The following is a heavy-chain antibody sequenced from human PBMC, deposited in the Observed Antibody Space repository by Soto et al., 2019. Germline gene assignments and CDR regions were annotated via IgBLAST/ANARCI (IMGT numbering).Heavy chain of an antibody. V-gene: IGHV3-23*01. CDR1: GLTFSSSI. CDR3: VPLNDYGGY. D-gene: IGHD4-17*01. Sequence: EVQLLESGGGLVQPGGSLRLSCAVSGLTFSSSIMSWLRQAPGKGLEWVSAVRGSGDSTYYADSVKGRFTISRDNSKNTLFLQMNSLRAEDTAVYYCVPLNDYGGYWGQGTLVTVSS. J-gene: IGHJ4*02. CDR2: VRGSGDST.